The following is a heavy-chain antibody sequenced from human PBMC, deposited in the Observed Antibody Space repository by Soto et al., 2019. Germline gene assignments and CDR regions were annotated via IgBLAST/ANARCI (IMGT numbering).Heavy chain of an antibody. CDR1: GYTFTSYG. CDR3: TRQAKEFLIY. CDR2: INPNTGAT. Sequence: AAVKVSCKASGYTFTSYGITCVRRAPGQGLEWMGWINPNTGATRYTQKFHGRVTMTRDTSISTAFLELSGLTSDDTAVYYCTRQAKEFLIYWGQGTQLTVSS. V-gene: IGHV1-2*02. J-gene: IGHJ4*02.